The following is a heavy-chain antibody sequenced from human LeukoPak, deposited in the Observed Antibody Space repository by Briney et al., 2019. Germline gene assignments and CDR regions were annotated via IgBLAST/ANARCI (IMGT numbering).Heavy chain of an antibody. CDR2: IHYSGST. Sequence: PSETLSLTCTVSGGSISSGTYHWGWIRQPPGKGLEWIGIIHYSGSTHYNPSLKSRIYITVDTSKNQFSLKLNSVTAADTAVYYCARHSGLGVVSPYSDYWGQGTLVTVSS. J-gene: IGHJ4*02. D-gene: IGHD2-21*01. V-gene: IGHV4-39*01. CDR1: GGSISSGTYH. CDR3: ARHSGLGVVSPYSDY.